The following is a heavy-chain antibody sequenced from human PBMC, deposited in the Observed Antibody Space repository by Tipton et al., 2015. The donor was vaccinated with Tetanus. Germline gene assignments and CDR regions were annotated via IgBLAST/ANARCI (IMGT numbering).Heavy chain of an antibody. CDR2: TYYRSKWNN. CDR3: VGSRGARNSGFFES. J-gene: IGHJ4*02. CDR1: GDSVSSNSAA. Sequence: GLVKPSQTLSLTCAISGDSVSSNSAAWNWIRQSPSRGLEWLGRTYYRSKWNNDYAVFVKGRITINPDTAKNQISLQLNSVTPEATAVYYCVGSRGARNSGFFESWGQGTLVTVSS. V-gene: IGHV6-1*01. D-gene: IGHD1-7*01.